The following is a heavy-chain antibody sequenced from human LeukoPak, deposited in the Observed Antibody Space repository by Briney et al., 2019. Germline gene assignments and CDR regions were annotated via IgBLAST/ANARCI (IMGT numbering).Heavy chain of an antibody. CDR1: GYTFTGYY. CDR3: AKFEGQGATILD. D-gene: IGHD5-24*01. V-gene: IGHV1-2*02. Sequence: GASVKVSCKASGYTFTGYYMHWVRQAPGQGLEWMGWINPNSGGTNYAQKFQGRVTMTRDTPISTAYMELRNLRPDDTAVYYCAKFEGQGATILDWGQGTLVTVSS. CDR2: INPNSGGT. J-gene: IGHJ1*01.